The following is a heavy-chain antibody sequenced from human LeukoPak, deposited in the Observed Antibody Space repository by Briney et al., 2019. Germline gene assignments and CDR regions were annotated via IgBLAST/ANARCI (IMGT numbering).Heavy chain of an antibody. D-gene: IGHD4-23*01. CDR3: ARDRYSRSATVVNPGGD. CDR2: VIPIFGTA. Sequence: SVKVSCKASGGTFSSYAISWVRQAPGQGLEWMGGVIPIFGTANYAQKFQGRVTITADESTSTAYMELSSLRSEDTAVYYCARDRYSRSATVVNPGGDWGQGTLVTVSS. J-gene: IGHJ4*02. CDR1: GGTFSSYA. V-gene: IGHV1-69*13.